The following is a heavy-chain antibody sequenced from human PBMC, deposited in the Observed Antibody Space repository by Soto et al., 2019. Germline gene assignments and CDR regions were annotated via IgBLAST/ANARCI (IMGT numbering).Heavy chain of an antibody. CDR2: IYYSGST. CDR3: ARHPTVLKGPFDY. J-gene: IGHJ4*02. Sequence: PSETLSLTCTVSGGSISSSSYYWGWIRQPPGKGLEWIGSIYYSGSTYYNPSLKSRVTISVDTSKNQFSLKLSSVTAADTAVYYCARHPTVLKGPFDYWGQGTLVTVSS. CDR1: GGSISSSSYY. V-gene: IGHV4-39*01. D-gene: IGHD4-4*01.